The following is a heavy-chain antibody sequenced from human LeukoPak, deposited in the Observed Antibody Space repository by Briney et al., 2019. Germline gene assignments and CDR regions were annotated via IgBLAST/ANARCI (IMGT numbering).Heavy chain of an antibody. V-gene: IGHV1-2*02. Sequence: ASVKVSCMASGYTFTGYYMHWVRQAPGQGLEWMGWINPNSGGTNYAQKFQGRVTMTRDTSISTAYMELSRLRSDDTAVYYCARSRAYYDILTGYFDYWGQGTLVTVSS. J-gene: IGHJ4*02. CDR3: ARSRAYYDILTGYFDY. D-gene: IGHD3-9*01. CDR1: GYTFTGYY. CDR2: INPNSGGT.